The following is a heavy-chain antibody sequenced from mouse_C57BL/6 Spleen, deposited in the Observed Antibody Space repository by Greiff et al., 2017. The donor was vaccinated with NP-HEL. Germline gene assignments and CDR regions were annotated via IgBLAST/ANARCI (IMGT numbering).Heavy chain of an antibody. V-gene: IGHV1-53*01. CDR1: GYTSTSYW. CDR2: INPSNGGT. D-gene: IGHD1-1*01. Sequence: QVQLQQPGTELVKPGASVKLSCKASGYTSTSYWMHWVKQRPGQGLEWIGNINPSNGGTNYNEKFKSKATLTVDKSSSTAYMQLSSLTSEDSAVYYCARDGSSSLAMDYWGQGTSVTVSS. J-gene: IGHJ4*01. CDR3: ARDGSSSLAMDY.